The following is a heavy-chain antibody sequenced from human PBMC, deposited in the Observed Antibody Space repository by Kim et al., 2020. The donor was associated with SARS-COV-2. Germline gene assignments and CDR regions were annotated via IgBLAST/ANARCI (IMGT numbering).Heavy chain of an antibody. CDR1: GFTFSSYA. Sequence: GGSLRLSCAASGFTFSSYAMSWVRQAPGKGLEWVSAISGSGGSTYYADSVKDRFTISRDNSKNTLYLQMNSLRAEDTAVYYCAKTMVRGVIITGGMDVWGQGTTVTVSS. J-gene: IGHJ6*02. CDR2: ISGSGGST. V-gene: IGHV3-23*01. CDR3: AKTMVRGVIITGGMDV. D-gene: IGHD3-10*01.